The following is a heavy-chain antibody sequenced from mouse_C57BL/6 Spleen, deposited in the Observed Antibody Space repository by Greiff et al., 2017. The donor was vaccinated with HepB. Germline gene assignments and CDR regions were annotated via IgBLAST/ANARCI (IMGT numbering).Heavy chain of an antibody. CDR2: INPNYGTN. Sequence: VQLQQSGPELVKPGASVKISCKASGYSFTDYNMNWVKQSNGKSLEWIGVINPNYGTNSYNQKFKGKATLTVDQSSSTAYMQLTSLTSEDSAVYYFSSEVLYGYHTYPFPYWGQVAPVTVSS. D-gene: IGHD2-2*01. CDR3: SSEVLYGYHTYPFPY. J-gene: IGHJ3*01. V-gene: IGHV1-39*01. CDR1: GYSFTDYN.